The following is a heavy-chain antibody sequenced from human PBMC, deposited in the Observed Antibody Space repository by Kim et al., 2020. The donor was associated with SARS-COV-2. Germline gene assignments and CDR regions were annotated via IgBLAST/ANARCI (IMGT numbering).Heavy chain of an antibody. CDR2: GGT. Sequence: GGTNYAQKLQGRVTMTRDTSITTVYLELTRLRFDDTAVYYCARSSLLDFDYWGQGTLVTVSS. D-gene: IGHD3-10*01. CDR3: ARSSLLDFDY. V-gene: IGHV1-2*02. J-gene: IGHJ4*02.